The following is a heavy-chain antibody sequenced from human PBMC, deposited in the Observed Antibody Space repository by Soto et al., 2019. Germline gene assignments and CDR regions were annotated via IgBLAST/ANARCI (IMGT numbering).Heavy chain of an antibody. CDR1: GFTFSSYS. J-gene: IGHJ5*02. V-gene: IGHV3-21*06. Sequence: PGGSLILSGAASGFTFSSYSMNWVRQAPGKGLEWVSSISSSSSYIYYADSVKGRFTISRDNAKNSLYLYMSSLTADDSALYYCSRSLNSWGQGTQVTVSS. CDR2: ISSSSSYI. CDR3: SRSLNS.